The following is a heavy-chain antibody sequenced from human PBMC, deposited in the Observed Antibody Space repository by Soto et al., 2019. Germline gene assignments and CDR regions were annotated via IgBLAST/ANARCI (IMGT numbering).Heavy chain of an antibody. Sequence: PGGSLRLSCAAYGFTFSSYSMNWVRQAPGKGLEWVSSISSSSSYIYYADSVKGRFTISRDNAKNSLYLQMNSLRAEDTAVYYCAREGVQHGSGPYYYYGMDVWGRGT. CDR2: ISSSSSYI. CDR1: GFTFSSYS. V-gene: IGHV3-21*01. CDR3: AREGVQHGSGPYYYYGMDV. D-gene: IGHD3-10*01. J-gene: IGHJ6*02.